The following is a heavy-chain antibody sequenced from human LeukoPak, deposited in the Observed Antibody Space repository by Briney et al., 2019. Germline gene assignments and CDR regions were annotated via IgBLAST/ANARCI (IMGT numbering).Heavy chain of an antibody. CDR2: IKLDGSVI. Sequence: PGGSLRLSCTASGFPFSSYWMTWVRQAPGKGLEWVANIKLDGSVINYVDSVKGRFTISRDNAKNSLYLQMNSLRAEDTAVYYCARVLGSDEGIWGQGTMVTVSS. D-gene: IGHD7-27*01. CDR3: ARVLGSDEGI. CDR1: GFPFSSYW. V-gene: IGHV3-7*01. J-gene: IGHJ3*02.